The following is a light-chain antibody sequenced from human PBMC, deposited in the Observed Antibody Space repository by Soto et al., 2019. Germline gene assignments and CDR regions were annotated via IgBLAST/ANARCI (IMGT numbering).Light chain of an antibody. CDR2: KAS. V-gene: IGKV1-5*03. Sequence: DIQMTQSPSTLSASVGDRVTITCRASQSIGNWLAWYQQRPGKAPKLLIYKASSLESGVPPRFSGSGSGTEFTLTISSLQPDDFATYYCQQYNSYSVTFGGGTKVEIK. CDR1: QSIGNW. J-gene: IGKJ4*01. CDR3: QQYNSYSVT.